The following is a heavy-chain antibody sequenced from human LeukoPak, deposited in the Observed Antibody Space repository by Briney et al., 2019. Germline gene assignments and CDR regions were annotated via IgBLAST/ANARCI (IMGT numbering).Heavy chain of an antibody. CDR2: INHSGST. CDR1: GGSFSGYY. J-gene: IGHJ4*02. D-gene: IGHD1-1*01. CDR3: ATRGPVWTQSQSPFDY. Sequence: SQTLSLPFAVYGGSFSGYYWSWIRRPPGKGLEWIGEINHSGSTNYNPSLKSRVTISVDTSKNQFSLKLSSVTAADTAVYYCATRGPVWTQSQSPFDYWGQGTLVTVSS. V-gene: IGHV4-34*01.